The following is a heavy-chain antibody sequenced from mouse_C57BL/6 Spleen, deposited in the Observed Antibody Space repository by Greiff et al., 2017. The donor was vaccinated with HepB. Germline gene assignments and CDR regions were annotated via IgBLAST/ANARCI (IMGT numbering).Heavy chain of an antibody. V-gene: IGHV1-54*01. CDR1: GYAFTNYL. CDR2: INPGSGGT. J-gene: IGHJ2*01. Sequence: QVQLQQSGAELVRPGTSVKVSCKASGYAFTNYLIEWVKQRPGQGLEWIGVINPGSGGTNYNEKFKGKATLTADKSSSTAYMQLSSLTSEDSAVYVCAIRDYGSYYFDYWGQGTTLTVSS. CDR3: AIRDYGSYYFDY. D-gene: IGHD1-1*02.